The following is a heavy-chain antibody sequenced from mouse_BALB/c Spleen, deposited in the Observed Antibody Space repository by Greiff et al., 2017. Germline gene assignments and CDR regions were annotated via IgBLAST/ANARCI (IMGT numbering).Heavy chain of an antibody. D-gene: IGHD2-1*01. CDR3: ARQGNPEGDYAIDY. Sequence: DVKLVESGGGLVKPGGSLKLSCAASGFTFSSYAMSWVRQTPEKRLEWVATISSGGSYTYYPDSVKGRFTISRDNAKNTLYLQMSSLRSEDTAMYYGARQGNPEGDYAIDYWGQGTSVTVSS. V-gene: IGHV5-9-3*01. CDR1: GFTFSSYA. CDR2: ISSGGSYT. J-gene: IGHJ4*01.